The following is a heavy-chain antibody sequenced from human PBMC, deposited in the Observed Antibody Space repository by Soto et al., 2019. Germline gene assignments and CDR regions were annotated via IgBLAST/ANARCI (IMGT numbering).Heavy chain of an antibody. D-gene: IGHD2-21*01. V-gene: IGHV3-74*01. J-gene: IGHJ3*01. CDR1: GVTFSNYW. CDR3: TRVPSCMEGNCYARGAVEF. Sequence: VQLVESGGGLVHPGGSLRLSCAASGVTFSNYWMHWVRQAPGKGLVWVSRINSEGGSTAYADSVKGRITISRDNAENPLFLQMNSLRAEDMAVYYGTRVPSCMEGNCYARGAVEFWGQGPMVTVSS. CDR2: INSEGGST.